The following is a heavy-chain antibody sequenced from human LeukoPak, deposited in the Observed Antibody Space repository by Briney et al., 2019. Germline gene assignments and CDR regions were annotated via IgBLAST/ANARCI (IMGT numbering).Heavy chain of an antibody. CDR1: GTIVSTNY. CDR3: AKIRKATENDY. Sequence: PGGSLRLSCVSSGTIVSTNYMQWVRQAPGKGLECVSILYMNENTYYADSVKGRFTISRDSSRNTLFLQMSSLRAEDTAVYYCAKIRKATENDYWGQGTLVTVSS. V-gene: IGHV3-53*01. J-gene: IGHJ4*02. CDR2: LYMNENT. D-gene: IGHD5-12*01.